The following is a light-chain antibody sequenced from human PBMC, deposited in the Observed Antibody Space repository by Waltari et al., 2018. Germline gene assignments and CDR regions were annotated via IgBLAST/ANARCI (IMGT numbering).Light chain of an antibody. Sequence: QSVLTLPPSASGPPGQTVTISCSGSSSNIGSYPVNWYQQVSGTAPKLLVPSNNQRPSGVPDHCSGSRSGTSASLVISGLQSEDEAEYYCASWDSGLNGYIFVTGTKVTV. CDR2: SNN. V-gene: IGLV1-44*01. J-gene: IGLJ1*01. CDR3: ASWDSGLNGYI. CDR1: SSNIGSYP.